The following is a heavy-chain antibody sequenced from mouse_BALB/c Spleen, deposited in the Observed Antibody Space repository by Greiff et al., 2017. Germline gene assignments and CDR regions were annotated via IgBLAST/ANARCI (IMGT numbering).Heavy chain of an antibody. CDR3: ARGGHDYDGMDY. Sequence: EVQGVESGGGLVQPGGSLKLSCAASGFTFSSYGMSWVRQTPDKRLELVATINSNGGSTYYPDSVKGRFTISRDNAKNTLYLQMSSLKSEDTAMYYCARGGHDYDGMDYWGQGTSVTVSS. V-gene: IGHV5-6-3*01. J-gene: IGHJ4*01. CDR2: INSNGGST. CDR1: GFTFSSYG. D-gene: IGHD2-4*01.